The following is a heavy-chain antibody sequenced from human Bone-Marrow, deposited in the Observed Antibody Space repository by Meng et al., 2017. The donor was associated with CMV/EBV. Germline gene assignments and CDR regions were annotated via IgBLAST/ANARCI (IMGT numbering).Heavy chain of an antibody. CDR3: ATSGGQLVEKYYYYGMDV. J-gene: IGHJ6*02. D-gene: IGHD6-13*01. CDR1: GFTFSSYG. CDR2: IRYDGSNK. V-gene: IGHV3-30*02. Sequence: GESLKISCAASGFTFSSYGMHWVRQAPGKGLEWVAFIRYDGSNKYYADSVKGRFTISRDNSKNTLYLQMNSLRAEDTAVYYCATSGGQLVEKYYYYGMDVWGQGTTVTVSS.